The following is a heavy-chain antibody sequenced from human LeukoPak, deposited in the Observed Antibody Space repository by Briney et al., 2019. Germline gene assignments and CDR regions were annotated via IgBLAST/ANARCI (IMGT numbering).Heavy chain of an antibody. V-gene: IGHV1-69*05. CDR1: GGTFSNYA. CDR3: ATDLADATYGFDI. J-gene: IGHJ3*02. CDR2: IIPILGTS. D-gene: IGHD6-13*01. Sequence: SVKVSCKTSGGTFSNYAISWVRQAPGQGLEWVGGIIPILGTSNSAEKFQGRLTVTTDEFTGTAYMELSTLRSEDTAVYYCATDLADATYGFDIWGQGTMVSVSS.